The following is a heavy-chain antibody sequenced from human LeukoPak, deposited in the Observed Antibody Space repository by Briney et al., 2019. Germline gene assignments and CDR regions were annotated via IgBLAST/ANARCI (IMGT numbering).Heavy chain of an antibody. CDR1: GSRFNTYW. J-gene: IGHJ4*02. CDR2: IYPGDSDT. CDR3: AIGRGGQQLGDY. V-gene: IGHV5-51*01. Sequence: GGSLQISCQGSGSRFNTYWIGGVRPVPGKGLEWMGMIYPGDSDTKYSPSFQGQVTISADRSTSTASLQCRGLEASGTPTYFCAIGRGGQQLGDYWGQGTLVTVSS. D-gene: IGHD6-13*01.